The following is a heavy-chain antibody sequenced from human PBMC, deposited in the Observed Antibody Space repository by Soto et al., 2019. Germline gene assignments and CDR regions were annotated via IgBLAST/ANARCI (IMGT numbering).Heavy chain of an antibody. Sequence: GASVKVSCKASGYTFTSYGISWVRQAPGQGLEWMGWISAYNGNTNYAQKLQGRVTMTTDTSTSTAYIELRSLRFDDTAVYYCSRVQLILNYDFWSGYWPYFDYWGQGTLVTVSS. D-gene: IGHD3-3*01. CDR2: ISAYNGNT. J-gene: IGHJ4*02. CDR1: GYTFTSYG. V-gene: IGHV1-18*01. CDR3: SRVQLILNYDFWSGYWPYFDY.